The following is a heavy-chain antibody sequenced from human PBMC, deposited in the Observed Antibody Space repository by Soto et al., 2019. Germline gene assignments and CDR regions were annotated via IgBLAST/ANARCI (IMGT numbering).Heavy chain of an antibody. Sequence: GGSLRLSCAASGFTFSTYWMSWVRQAPGKGLEWVANIKEGGREKHYVDSVKGRFTISRDNANNALYLQMNSLRVEDTALYYCVRDIWLVDPRGSVHWGRGTLVTVSS. V-gene: IGHV3-7*01. CDR3: VRDIWLVDPRGSVH. D-gene: IGHD6-19*01. CDR1: GFTFSTYW. J-gene: IGHJ4*02. CDR2: IKEGGREK.